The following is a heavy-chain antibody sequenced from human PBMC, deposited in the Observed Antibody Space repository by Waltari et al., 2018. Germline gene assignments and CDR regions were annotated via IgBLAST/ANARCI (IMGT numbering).Heavy chain of an antibody. CDR1: GFTFSSYA. D-gene: IGHD2-2*01. Sequence: EVQLVASGGGLVQPGGSMRLSCAASGFTFSSYAMSWVRQAPGKGLEWVSAISGSGGSTYYADSVKGRFTISRDNSKNTPYLQMNSLRVEDTAVYYCAKRWHCSSTSCYPFDYWGQGTLVTVSS. CDR3: AKRWHCSSTSCYPFDY. J-gene: IGHJ4*02. CDR2: ISGSGGST. V-gene: IGHV3-23*04.